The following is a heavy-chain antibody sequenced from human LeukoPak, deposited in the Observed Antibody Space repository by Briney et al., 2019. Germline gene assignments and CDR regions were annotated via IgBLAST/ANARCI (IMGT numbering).Heavy chain of an antibody. CDR3: SRGGNRFGGFYFDN. CDR1: GDSLSSGSHY. CDR2: ISYSGYT. V-gene: IGHV4-31*03. Sequence: PSETLSLTCSVSGDSLSSGSHYWSWLRQLPGKGLESIGFISYSGYTSYNPSLKSRVSISVDTSKNQFSLKLTSVTAADTAVYYCSRGGNRFGGFYFDNWGRGTLVTVSS. D-gene: IGHD3-10*01. J-gene: IGHJ4*02.